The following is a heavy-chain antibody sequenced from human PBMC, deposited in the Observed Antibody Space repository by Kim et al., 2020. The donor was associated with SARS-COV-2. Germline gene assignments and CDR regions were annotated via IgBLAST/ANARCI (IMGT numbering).Heavy chain of an antibody. Sequence: GGSLRLSCTASGFTFGDYAMSWFRQAPGKGLEWVGFIRSKAYGGTTEYAASVKGRFTISRDDSKSIAYLQMNSLKTEDTAVYYCTRARPWFGELFPDYWGQGTLVTVSS. CDR1: GFTFGDYA. CDR3: TRARPWFGELFPDY. V-gene: IGHV3-49*03. J-gene: IGHJ4*02. D-gene: IGHD3-10*01. CDR2: IRSKAYGGTT.